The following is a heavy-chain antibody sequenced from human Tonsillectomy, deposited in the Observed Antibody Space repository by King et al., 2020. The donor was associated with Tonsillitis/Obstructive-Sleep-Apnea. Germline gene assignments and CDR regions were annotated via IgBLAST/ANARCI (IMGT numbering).Heavy chain of an antibody. CDR1: GFSLSTGGVG. J-gene: IGHJ3*02. Sequence: ITLKESGPTLVKPTQTLTLTCTFSGFSLSTGGVGVGWLRQPPGKALEWLALIYWDDDKRYSPSLKSRLTITKNTSKNQVVLTMTNMDPVDTATYSCARGSYDYDAFDIWGQGTMVTVSA. D-gene: IGHD5-12*01. V-gene: IGHV2-5*02. CDR3: ARGSYDYDAFDI. CDR2: IYWDDDK.